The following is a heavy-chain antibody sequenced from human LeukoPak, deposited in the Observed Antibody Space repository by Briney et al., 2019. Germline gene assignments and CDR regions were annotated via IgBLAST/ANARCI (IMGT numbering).Heavy chain of an antibody. CDR2: IIPILGIA. CDR3: ARNYYGSGSYFPADFDY. D-gene: IGHD3-10*01. V-gene: IGHV1-69*04. J-gene: IGHJ4*02. Sequence: ASAKVSCKASGGTFSSYAISWVRQAPGQGLEWMGRIIPILGIANYAQKFQGRVTITADKSTSTAYMELSSLRSEDTAVYYCARNYYGSGSYFPADFDYWGQGTLVTVSS. CDR1: GGTFSSYA.